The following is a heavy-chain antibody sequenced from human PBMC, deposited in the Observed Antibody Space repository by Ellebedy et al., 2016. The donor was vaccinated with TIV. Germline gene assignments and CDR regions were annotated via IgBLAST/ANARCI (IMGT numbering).Heavy chain of an antibody. J-gene: IGHJ4*02. CDR3: VIDSRYSFGHYDY. Sequence: GESLKISXSVSGFTFKNYPIRWVRQAPGKGLQYVSAISNDGANTYYADSVKDRFTIPRDNSKSTVYLQMTSLRAEDTAIYYCVIDSRYSFGHYDYWGQGTLVTVSS. D-gene: IGHD5-18*01. CDR1: GFTFKNYP. CDR2: ISNDGANT. V-gene: IGHV3-64D*06.